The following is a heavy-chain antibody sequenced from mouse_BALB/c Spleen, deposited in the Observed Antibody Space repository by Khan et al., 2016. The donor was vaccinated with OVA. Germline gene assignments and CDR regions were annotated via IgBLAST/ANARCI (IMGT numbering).Heavy chain of an antibody. Sequence: EVELVESGGDLVKPGGSLKLSCAASGFNFSTYGMSWVRQTPDKRLEWVATISIGASYTYYADSVKGRFPISRDNAKNTLYLQMSRLRSVDTAMYYWSRAYYGNDYYAMDNWGQGTSVTVSS. J-gene: IGHJ4*01. V-gene: IGHV5-6*01. CDR2: ISIGASYT. CDR1: GFNFSTYG. D-gene: IGHD2-9*01. CDR3: SRAYYGNDYYAMDN.